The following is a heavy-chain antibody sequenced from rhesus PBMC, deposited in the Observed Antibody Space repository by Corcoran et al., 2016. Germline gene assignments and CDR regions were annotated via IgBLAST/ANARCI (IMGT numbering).Heavy chain of an antibody. Sequence: QVQLRESGPGLVKPSETLSLTCAVFGVPISSYWWAWIRQPPGKGLEWIGDMEGNGYGAPYNPSLKRWVIILKDASKKPFSLRMTSLTGAGTAIYFWSNGGFSSYRDNWGQGGLVPVSS. CDR2: MEGNGYGA. J-gene: IGHJ4*01. CDR3: SNGGFSSYRDN. V-gene: IGHV4-80*01. D-gene: IGHD5-36*01. CDR1: GVPISSYW.